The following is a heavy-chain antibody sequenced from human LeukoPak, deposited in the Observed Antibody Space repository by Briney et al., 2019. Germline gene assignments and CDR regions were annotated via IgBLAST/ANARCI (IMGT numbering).Heavy chain of an antibody. CDR3: AKQVVSSYGYIPRFDY. J-gene: IGHJ4*02. CDR1: GFTFSSYA. V-gene: IGHV3-23*01. Sequence: GGSLRLSCASTGFTFSSYAMSCVRQAPGNGLDWVAAISGSGGSTYYEDSVKGRFTISRDNSKNTLYLQMNSLRAEDTAVYYCAKQVVSSYGYIPRFDYWGQGTLVTVSS. CDR2: ISGSGGST. D-gene: IGHD5-18*01.